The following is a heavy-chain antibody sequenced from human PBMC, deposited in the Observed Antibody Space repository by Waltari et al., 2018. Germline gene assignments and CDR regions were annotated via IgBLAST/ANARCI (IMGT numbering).Heavy chain of an antibody. D-gene: IGHD3-10*01. J-gene: IGHJ3*02. CDR1: GFTFSSYA. CDR2: VSGSGGIT. Sequence: EVQLLESGGGLVQPGGSLRLSCAASGFTFSSYAMSWVRQAPGKGLEWVSAVSGSGGITYYAEAVKGRFTISRDNAKNTLYLQMSSLRAEDTAVDYCANWCGEWAFDIWGQGTMVTVSS. V-gene: IGHV3-23*01. CDR3: ANWCGEWAFDI.